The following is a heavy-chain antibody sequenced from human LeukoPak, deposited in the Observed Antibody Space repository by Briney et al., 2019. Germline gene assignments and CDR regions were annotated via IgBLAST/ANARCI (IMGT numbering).Heavy chain of an antibody. D-gene: IGHD5-18*01. J-gene: IGHJ4*02. CDR2: IYSGGST. Sequence: GVSLRFSGAASGFTVSSNYMSWVRQAPGKGLEWVSVIYSGGSTYYADSVKCRFTISRHNSKNTLYLQMNSLRAEDTAVYYCARDPPTRYSDWGQGTLVTVSS. V-gene: IGHV3-53*04. CDR1: GFTVSSNY. CDR3: ARDPPTRYSD.